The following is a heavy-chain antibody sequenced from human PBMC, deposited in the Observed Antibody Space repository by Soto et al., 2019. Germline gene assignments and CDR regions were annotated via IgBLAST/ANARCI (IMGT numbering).Heavy chain of an antibody. CDR3: AKYSSRKGLQRYFDWLWAPWFDP. V-gene: IGHV3-23*01. D-gene: IGHD3-9*01. CDR1: GFTFSSYA. CDR2: ISGSGGST. Sequence: PGGSLRLSCAASGFTFSSYAMSWVRQAPGKGLEWVSAISGSGGSTYYADSVKGRFTISRDNSKNTLYLQMNSLRAEDTAVYYCAKYSSRKGLQRYFDWLWAPWFDPWGQGTLVTVSS. J-gene: IGHJ5*02.